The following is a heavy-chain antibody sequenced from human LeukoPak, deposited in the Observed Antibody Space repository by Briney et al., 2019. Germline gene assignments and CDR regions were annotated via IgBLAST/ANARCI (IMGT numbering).Heavy chain of an antibody. D-gene: IGHD6-19*01. Sequence: GRSLRLSCAASGFTFSSYGMHWVRQAPGKGLEWVAVISYDGSNKYYADSVKGRFTISRDNSKNTLYLQMNSLRAEDTAVYHCAKDRYSSGPYYFDYWGQGTLVTVSS. CDR1: GFTFSSYG. CDR3: AKDRYSSGPYYFDY. CDR2: ISYDGSNK. J-gene: IGHJ4*02. V-gene: IGHV3-30*18.